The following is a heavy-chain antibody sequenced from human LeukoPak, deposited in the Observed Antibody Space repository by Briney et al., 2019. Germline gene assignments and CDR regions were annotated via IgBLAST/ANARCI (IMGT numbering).Heavy chain of an antibody. V-gene: IGHV3-48*03. CDR3: ARDSSWHVPVPENPVAFDY. J-gene: IGHJ4*02. CDR2: ISSSGTTI. Sequence: GGSLRLSCAASGFTFSSYEMNWVRQAPGKGLEWVSYISSSGTTIYYADSVKGRFTISRDNAKNSLYLQMNSLRAEDTAVYYCARDSSWHVPVPENPVAFDYWGQGTLVTVSS. D-gene: IGHD6-13*01. CDR1: GFTFSSYE.